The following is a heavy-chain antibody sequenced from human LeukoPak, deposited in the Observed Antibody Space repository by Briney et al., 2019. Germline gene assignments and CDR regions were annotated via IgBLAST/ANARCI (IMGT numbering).Heavy chain of an antibody. D-gene: IGHD3-22*01. CDR2: INPNSGGT. V-gene: IGHV1-2*06. Sequence: ASVKVSCKASGYTFTGYYMHWVRQAPGQGLEWMGRINPNSGGTNYAQKFQGRVTMTRDTSISTAYMELSRLRSDDTAVYYCARPITMIAEPKRNDAFDIWGQGTMVTVSS. CDR3: ARPITMIAEPKRNDAFDI. CDR1: GYTFTGYY. J-gene: IGHJ3*02.